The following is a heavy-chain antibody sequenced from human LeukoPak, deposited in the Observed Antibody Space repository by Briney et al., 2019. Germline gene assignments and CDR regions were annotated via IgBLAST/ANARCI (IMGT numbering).Heavy chain of an antibody. D-gene: IGHD6-19*01. CDR2: VDPEDGET. CDR1: GYTFTDYY. Sequence: ASVKISCKVSGYTFTDYYMHWVQQAPGKGLEWMGLVDPEDGETIYAEKFQGSVTITADTSTDTAYMELSSLRSEDTAVYYCATSLSSSGWFDYWGQGTLVTVSS. V-gene: IGHV1-69-2*01. CDR3: ATSLSSSGWFDY. J-gene: IGHJ4*02.